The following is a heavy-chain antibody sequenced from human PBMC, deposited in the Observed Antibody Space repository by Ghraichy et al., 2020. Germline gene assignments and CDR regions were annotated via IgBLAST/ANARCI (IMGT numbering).Heavy chain of an antibody. CDR1: GFTFSSYW. CDR2: NSDGGST. Sequence: GSLRLSCAASGFTFSSYWMHWVRQAPGKGLVWVSRNSDGGSTTYADSVKGRFTISKDNAKNTLYLQMNSLRAEDTAVYYCVKDLVGGGFGAYGMDVWGQGTTVTVSS. J-gene: IGHJ6*02. V-gene: IGHV3-74*01. D-gene: IGHD2-21*01. CDR3: VKDLVGGGFGAYGMDV.